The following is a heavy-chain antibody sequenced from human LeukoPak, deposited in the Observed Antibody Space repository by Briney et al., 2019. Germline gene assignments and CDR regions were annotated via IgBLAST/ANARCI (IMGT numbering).Heavy chain of an antibody. D-gene: IGHD7-27*01. CDR3: ARALNWGGGFDY. J-gene: IGHJ4*02. Sequence: PSETLPLTCAVSGGSISSGGYSWSWIRQPPGKGLEWIGYIYHSGSTYYNPSLKSRVTISVDRSKNQFSLKLSSVTAADTAVYYCARALNWGGGFDYWGQGTLATVSS. CDR1: GGSISSGGYS. V-gene: IGHV4-30-2*01. CDR2: IYHSGST.